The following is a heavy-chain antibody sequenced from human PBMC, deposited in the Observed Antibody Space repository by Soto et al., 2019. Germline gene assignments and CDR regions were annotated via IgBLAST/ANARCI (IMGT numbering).Heavy chain of an antibody. V-gene: IGHV4-59*01. Sequence: QVQLQESGPGLVKPSETLSLTCTVSGGSISSYYWSWIRQPPGKGLEWIGYSYYSGSTNYNPSLKSRVTISVDTSKNQFSLKLSSVTAADTAVYYCARGGAYYYDSSGYYYPITYFDYWGQGTLVTVSS. CDR3: ARGGAYYYDSSGYYYPITYFDY. CDR1: GGSISSYY. D-gene: IGHD3-22*01. J-gene: IGHJ4*02. CDR2: SYYSGST.